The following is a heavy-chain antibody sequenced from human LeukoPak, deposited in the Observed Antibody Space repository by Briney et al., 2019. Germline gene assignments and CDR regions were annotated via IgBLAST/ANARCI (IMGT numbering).Heavy chain of an antibody. J-gene: IGHJ4*02. CDR2: IYPGDSDT. CDR3: ARTTPGGPVAGYYFDY. CDR1: GYSFTSYW. D-gene: IGHD6-19*01. V-gene: IGHV5-51*01. Sequence: GESLKISCKGSGYSFTSYWIGWVRQVPGKGLEWMGIIYPGDSDTRYSPSFQGQVTISADKSISTAYLQWSSLKASDTAMYYCARTTPGGPVAGYYFDYWGQGTLVTVSS.